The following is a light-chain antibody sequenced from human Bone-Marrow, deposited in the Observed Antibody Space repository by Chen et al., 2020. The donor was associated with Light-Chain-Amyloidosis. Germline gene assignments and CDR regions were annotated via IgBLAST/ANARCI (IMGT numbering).Light chain of an antibody. V-gene: IGKV4-1*01. CDR2: CAS. Sequence: DIVMTQSPDSLAVSLGERATINCKSSQSVLYSSDNKNYFAWYQQKPGQPPKLLIYCASARESGFPDRFSGRGSGTDFTLTISSLQAEDVAVYYCQQFYSTPPAFGPGTKVEIK. CDR3: QQFYSTPPA. CDR1: QSVLYSSDNKNY. J-gene: IGKJ3*01.